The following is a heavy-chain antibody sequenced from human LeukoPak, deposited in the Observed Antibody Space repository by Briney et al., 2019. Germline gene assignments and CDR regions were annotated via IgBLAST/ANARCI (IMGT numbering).Heavy chain of an antibody. D-gene: IGHD3-10*01. V-gene: IGHV1-18*01. J-gene: IGHJ3*02. CDR1: GYTFTSYG. Sequence: GASVKVSCKASGYTFTSYGISWVRQAPGQGLEWMGWISAYNGNTNYAQKLQGRVTMTTDTSTSTAYMELSRLRSDDTAVYYCARDSDLWGFGRSFDAFDIWGQGTMVTVSS. CDR3: ARDSDLWGFGRSFDAFDI. CDR2: ISAYNGNT.